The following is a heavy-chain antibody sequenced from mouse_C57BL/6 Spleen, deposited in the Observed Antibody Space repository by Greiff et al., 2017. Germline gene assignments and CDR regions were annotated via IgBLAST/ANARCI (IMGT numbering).Heavy chain of an antibody. V-gene: IGHV5-9-1*02. CDR2: ISSGGDYI. D-gene: IGHD1-1*01. CDR3: TRECYGSSYLDY. CDR1: GFTFSSYA. Sequence: DVMLVESGEGLVKPGGSLKLSCAASGFTFSSYAMSWVRQTPEKRLEWVAYISSGGDYIYYADTVKGRFTISRDNARNTLYLQMSSLKSEDTAMYYCTRECYGSSYLDYWGQGTSVTVSS. J-gene: IGHJ4*01.